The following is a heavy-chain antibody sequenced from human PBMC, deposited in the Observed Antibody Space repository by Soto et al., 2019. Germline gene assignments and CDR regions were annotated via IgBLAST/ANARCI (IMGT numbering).Heavy chain of an antibody. V-gene: IGHV1-69*06. CDR3: AKSWGGEIYYYYSAMDV. D-gene: IGHD3-16*01. CDR1: GGYFNNRQTLNSYP. J-gene: IGHJ6*02. Sequence: QVQVVQSGAEVKRPGSSVNVSCKASGGYFNNRQTLNSYPISWVRQAPGQGLEWMGGIIPLFGTTNYAQRFQGRVTITAAKSASTPYLELNNVTSDDTAVYYCAKSWGGEIYYYYSAMDVWGQGTTVTVSS. CDR2: IIPLFGTT.